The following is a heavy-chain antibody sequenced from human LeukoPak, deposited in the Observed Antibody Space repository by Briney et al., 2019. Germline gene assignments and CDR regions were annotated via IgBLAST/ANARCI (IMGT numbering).Heavy chain of an antibody. CDR2: INHSGST. CDR3: ASYRRGPTVKNRYYFDY. D-gene: IGHD4-17*01. V-gene: IGHV4-34*01. CDR1: GGSFSGYY. J-gene: IGHJ4*02. Sequence: SETLSLTCAVYGGSFSGYYWSWIRQPPGKGLEWIGEINHSGSTNYNPSLKSRVTISVDTSKNQFSLKLSSVTAADTAVYYCASYRRGPTVKNRYYFDYWGQGTLVTVSS.